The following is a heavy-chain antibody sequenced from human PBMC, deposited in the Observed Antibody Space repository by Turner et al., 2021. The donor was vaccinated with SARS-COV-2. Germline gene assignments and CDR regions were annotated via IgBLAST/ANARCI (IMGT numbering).Heavy chain of an antibody. CDR1: GASISSYY. D-gene: IGHD3-10*01. Sequence: QVLLQASGPGLVTPSETLSLTCTVSGASISSYYLAWIRQPPGKRLEWIGYIYYRGSTNYNPSLKSRVTISVDTSKNQFSLKLTSVTAADTAVYFCARELTNNWFDPWGQGTLVTVSS. CDR2: IYYRGST. V-gene: IGHV4-59*01. CDR3: ARELTNNWFDP. J-gene: IGHJ5*02.